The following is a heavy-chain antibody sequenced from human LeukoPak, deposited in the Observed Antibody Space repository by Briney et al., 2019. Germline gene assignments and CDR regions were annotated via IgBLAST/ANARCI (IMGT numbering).Heavy chain of an antibody. CDR2: IIPIFGTA. Sequence: SVKVSCKASGGTFISYAISWVRQAPGQGLEWMGGIIPIFGTANYAQKFQGRVTITTDESTSTAYMELSSLRSEDTAVYYYANSSPQGDYYYYYYMDVWGKGTTVTVSS. CDR3: ANSSPQGDYYYYYYMDV. CDR1: GGTFISYA. V-gene: IGHV1-69*05. D-gene: IGHD6-13*01. J-gene: IGHJ6*03.